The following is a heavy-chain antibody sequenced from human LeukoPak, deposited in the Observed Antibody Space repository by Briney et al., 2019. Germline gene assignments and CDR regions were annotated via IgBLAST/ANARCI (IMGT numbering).Heavy chain of an antibody. CDR2: IKQDGSAT. D-gene: IGHD5-12*01. Sequence: GGSLRLSCAASEFTFSGYWMSWFRQAPGKGLEWVATIKQDGSATDYVDSVKGRFTISRDNAKNSLYLEMNSLRIEDTAVYYCARAQWRRPDYWGQGTLVTVSS. CDR1: EFTFSGYW. CDR3: ARAQWRRPDY. J-gene: IGHJ4*02. V-gene: IGHV3-7*02.